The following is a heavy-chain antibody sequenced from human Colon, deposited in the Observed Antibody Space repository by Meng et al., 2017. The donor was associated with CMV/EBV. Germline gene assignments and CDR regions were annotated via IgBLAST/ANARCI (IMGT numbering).Heavy chain of an antibody. Sequence: GGSLRLSCTGSGFTFSTSDFHWVRRPTGKGLEWVSSIGTVGDTYSIGSVKGRFIISREDAQNSVYLQMNGLRDGDTGLYYCARARSPTHFDYWGQGALVTVSS. CDR1: GFTFSTSD. J-gene: IGHJ4*02. CDR2: IGTVGDT. V-gene: IGHV3-13*01. CDR3: ARARSPTHFDY.